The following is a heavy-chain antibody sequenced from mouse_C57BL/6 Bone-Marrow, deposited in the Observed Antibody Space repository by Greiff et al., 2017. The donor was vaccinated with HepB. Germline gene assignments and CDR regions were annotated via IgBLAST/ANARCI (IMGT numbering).Heavy chain of an antibody. CDR2: INPNNGGT. CDR1: GYTFTDYY. D-gene: IGHD3-2*02. CDR3: ARVRGLDYAMDY. V-gene: IGHV1-26*01. Sequence: EVQLQQSGPELVKPGASVKISCKASGYTFTDYYMNWVKQSHGKSLEWIGDINPNNGGTSYNQKFKGKATLTVDKSSSTAYMELRSLTSEDSAVYYCARVRGLDYAMDYWGQGTSVTVSS. J-gene: IGHJ4*01.